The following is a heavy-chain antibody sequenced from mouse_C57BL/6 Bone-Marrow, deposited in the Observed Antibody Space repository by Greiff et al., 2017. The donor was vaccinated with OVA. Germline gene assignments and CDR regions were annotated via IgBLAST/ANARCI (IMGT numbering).Heavy chain of an antibody. Sequence: VQLQQSGPVLVKPGPSVKISCKASGFTFTDYYMHWVKQSHGKSLEWIGLVYPYNGGTSYNQKFKGKATLTVDTSSSTAYMGLNSLTSEDSAVDYCARVDDGYPAWFAYWGQGTLVTVSA. CDR1: GFTFTDYY. CDR2: VYPYNGGT. D-gene: IGHD2-3*01. V-gene: IGHV1-36*01. J-gene: IGHJ3*01. CDR3: ARVDDGYPAWFAY.